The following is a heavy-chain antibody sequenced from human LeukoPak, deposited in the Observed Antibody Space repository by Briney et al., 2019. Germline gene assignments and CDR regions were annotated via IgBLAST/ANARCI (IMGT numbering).Heavy chain of an antibody. V-gene: IGHV3-33*01. CDR3: ASGAYDSSGWFFDY. D-gene: IGHD3-22*01. CDR2: IWYDGSNK. Sequence: PGGSLRLSCAASGFTFSSYGMHWVHQAPGKGLEWVAVIWYDGSNKYYADSVKGRFTISRDNSKNTLYLQMNSLRAEDTAVYYCASGAYDSSGWFFDYWGQGTLVTVSS. J-gene: IGHJ4*02. CDR1: GFTFSSYG.